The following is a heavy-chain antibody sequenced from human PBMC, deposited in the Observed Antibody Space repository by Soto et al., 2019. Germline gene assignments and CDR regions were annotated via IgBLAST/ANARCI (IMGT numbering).Heavy chain of an antibody. CDR3: AKGVTSYGPRGYSSSWFGWFDP. D-gene: IGHD6-13*01. V-gene: IGHV3-23*01. Sequence: EVQLLESGGGLVQPGGSLRLSCATSGFTFTSHVISWVRQAPGKGLEWVSAASARNTNTYYADSVRGRFTISSDITKSPGYLHLDSLRVEDTPVYHCAKGVTSYGPRGYSSSWFGWFDPWGQGTLVVVSS. J-gene: IGHJ5*02. CDR1: GFTFTSHV. CDR2: ASARNTNT.